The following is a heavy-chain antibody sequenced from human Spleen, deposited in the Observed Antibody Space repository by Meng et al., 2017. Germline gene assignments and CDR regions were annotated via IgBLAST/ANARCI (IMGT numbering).Heavy chain of an antibody. V-gene: IGHV4-38-2*02. CDR1: GYSISSGYY. J-gene: IGHJ6*02. CDR3: AGGAVVTLIFYHAMDV. D-gene: IGHD2-21*02. Sequence: SETLSLTCTASGYSISSGYYWGWIRQPPGKGLEWIGSIYHSGSTYYNPSLKSRVTISVDTSKNQSSLKLSAVTAADTTVYYCAGGAVVTLIFYHAMDVWGQGTTVTVSS. CDR2: IYHSGST.